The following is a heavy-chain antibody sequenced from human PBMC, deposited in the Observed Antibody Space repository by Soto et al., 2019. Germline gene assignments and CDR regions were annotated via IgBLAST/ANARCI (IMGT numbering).Heavy chain of an antibody. V-gene: IGHV1-18*01. J-gene: IGHJ3*02. CDR1: GYTFTSYG. CDR3: ARELTVVTQGRVMERGFDI. D-gene: IGHD2-21*02. Sequence: QVQLVQSGAEVKKPGASVKVSCRASGYTFTSYGISWVRQAPGQGLEWMGWISAYNGNTNYAQKLQGRVTMTTDTSTSTAYMELRSLRSDDTAVYYCARELTVVTQGRVMERGFDIWGQGTMVTVSS. CDR2: ISAYNGNT.